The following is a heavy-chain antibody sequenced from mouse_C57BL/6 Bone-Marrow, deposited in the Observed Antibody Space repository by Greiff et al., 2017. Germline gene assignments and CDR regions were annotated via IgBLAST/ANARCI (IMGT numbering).Heavy chain of an antibody. CDR3: ARSEGYYGLDY. D-gene: IGHD2-1*01. Sequence: EVQLQESGPVLVKPGASVKMSCKASGYTFTDYYMNWVKQSHGKSLEWIGVINPYNGGTSYNQKFKGKATLTVDKSSSTAYMELNSLTSEDSAVYYCARSEGYYGLDYWGQGTTLTVSS. J-gene: IGHJ2*01. V-gene: IGHV1-19*01. CDR2: INPYNGGT. CDR1: GYTFTDYY.